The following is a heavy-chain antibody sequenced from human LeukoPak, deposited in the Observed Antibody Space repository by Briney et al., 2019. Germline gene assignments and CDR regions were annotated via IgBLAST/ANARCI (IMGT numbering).Heavy chain of an antibody. Sequence: SETLSLTCTVSGGTMNSSSNYWAWIRQPPGKGLEWIGEINHSGSTNYNPSLKSRVTISVDTSKNQFSLKLSSVTAADTAVYYCARNNDYVWGSYRYTSRWDYWGQGTLVTVSS. CDR1: GGTMNSSSNY. CDR2: INHSGST. D-gene: IGHD3-16*02. J-gene: IGHJ4*02. CDR3: ARNNDYVWGSYRYTSRWDY. V-gene: IGHV4-39*07.